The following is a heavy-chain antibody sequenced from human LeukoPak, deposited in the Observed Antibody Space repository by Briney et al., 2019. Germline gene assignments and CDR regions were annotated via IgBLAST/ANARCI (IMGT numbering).Heavy chain of an antibody. CDR2: INPTGGET. V-gene: IGHV1-46*03. Sequence: GASVKVSCKASGYTFSNYYMHWVRQAPGQALEWMGIINPTGGETSYAQKFQGRVTMTRDTSTSTVYMELSSLRSEDTAVYYCASSGYYSDAFDIWGQGTMVTVSS. D-gene: IGHD3-22*01. J-gene: IGHJ3*02. CDR3: ASSGYYSDAFDI. CDR1: GYTFSNYY.